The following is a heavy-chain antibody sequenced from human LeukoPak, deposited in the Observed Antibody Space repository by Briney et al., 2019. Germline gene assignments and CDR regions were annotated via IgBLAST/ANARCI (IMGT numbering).Heavy chain of an antibody. CDR2: IKSKTDGGTT. J-gene: IGHJ5*02. Sequence: PGGSLRLSCAASGFTFSNAWMSWVRQAPGKGLEWVGRIKSKTDGGTTDYAAPVKGRFTISRDDSKNTLYLQMNSLKTEDTAVYYCTTVHPFWGNWLDPWGQGTLVTVSS. CDR1: GFTFSNAW. D-gene: IGHD3-16*01. V-gene: IGHV3-15*01. CDR3: TTVHPFWGNWLDP.